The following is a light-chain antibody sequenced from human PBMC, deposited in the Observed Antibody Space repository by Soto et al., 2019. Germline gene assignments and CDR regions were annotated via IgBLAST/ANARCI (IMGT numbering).Light chain of an antibody. CDR2: AAS. Sequence: AIQLTQSPSSLSASVGDRVTITCRASQGIRSALGWYQQKPGKVPKLLIYAASTLQSGVPSRFSGSGSGTEFTLTISSLQPDDFATYYCQQYNSYSWTFGQGTKVDI. V-gene: IGKV1-13*02. J-gene: IGKJ1*01. CDR1: QGIRSA. CDR3: QQYNSYSWT.